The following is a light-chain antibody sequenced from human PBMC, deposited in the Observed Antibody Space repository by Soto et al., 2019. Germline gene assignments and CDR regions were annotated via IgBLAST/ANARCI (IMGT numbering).Light chain of an antibody. Sequence: DIQMTQSPSTLSASVGDRVTINCRASKSISSWLAWYQQKPGKAPKLLIYKASSLESGVPSRFSGSGSGTEFTLTISSLQPDDFATYYCQQYNSYSVTFGQGTKLEIK. V-gene: IGKV1-5*03. J-gene: IGKJ2*01. CDR3: QQYNSYSVT. CDR2: KAS. CDR1: KSISSW.